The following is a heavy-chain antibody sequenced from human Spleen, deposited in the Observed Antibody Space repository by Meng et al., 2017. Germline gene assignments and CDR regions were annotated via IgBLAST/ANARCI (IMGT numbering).Heavy chain of an antibody. J-gene: IGHJ4*02. CDR1: GYTYTDYQ. CDR2: IHPSGHP. Sequence: QVRPVQSGAEVKKPGPSVKVSCKASGYTYTDYQTDWVRQAPGQGLEWMGWIHPSGHPTYAQKFQGRVTMTIDTSTTTASMELRSLRSDDSALYYCVKHSSDWSLDSWGQGTLVTVSS. D-gene: IGHD6-19*01. CDR3: VKHSSDWSLDS. V-gene: IGHV1-18*01.